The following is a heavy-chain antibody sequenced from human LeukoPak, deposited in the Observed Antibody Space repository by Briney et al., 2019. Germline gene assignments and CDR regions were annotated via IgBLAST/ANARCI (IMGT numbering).Heavy chain of an antibody. CDR2: TYYSGST. CDR3: ARPRGDLWSGYDY. V-gene: IGHV4-39*01. J-gene: IGHJ4*02. D-gene: IGHD3-3*01. Sequence: PSETLSLTCSVSGGSISRSSYYWNWIRQSPGRGLEWIGNTYYSGSTLYNPSLKSRVTISVDTSKNQFSLRLTSVTAADTAVYYCARPRGDLWSGYDYWGQGVLVTVSP. CDR1: GGSISRSSYY.